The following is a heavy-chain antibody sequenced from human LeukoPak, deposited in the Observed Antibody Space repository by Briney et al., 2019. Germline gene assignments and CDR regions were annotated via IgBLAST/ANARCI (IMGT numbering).Heavy chain of an antibody. D-gene: IGHD5-24*01. Sequence: GGSLRLSCAASGFTFRDFAMYWVRQAPGKGLDWVAVISYDGINEYYADSEKGRFTISRDNSKNTLYLQMSSLRVEDTAVYYCAREGREGYNYPALDFWGQGILVTVSS. CDR1: GFTFRDFA. V-gene: IGHV3-30-3*01. CDR3: AREGREGYNYPALDF. J-gene: IGHJ4*02. CDR2: ISYDGINE.